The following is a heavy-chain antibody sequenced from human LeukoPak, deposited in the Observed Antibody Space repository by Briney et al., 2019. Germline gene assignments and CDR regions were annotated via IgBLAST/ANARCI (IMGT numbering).Heavy chain of an antibody. Sequence: GESLKISCKGSGYSFTSYWIGWVRQMPGKGLEWMGIIYPGDSDTRYSPSFQGQVTISADKSISTAYLQWSSLKASDTAMYYCARHPGHSSGWYSPPGGFDYWGQGTLVTVSS. CDR1: GYSFTSYW. J-gene: IGHJ4*02. V-gene: IGHV5-51*01. CDR2: IYPGDSDT. CDR3: ARHPGHSSGWYSPPGGFDY. D-gene: IGHD6-19*01.